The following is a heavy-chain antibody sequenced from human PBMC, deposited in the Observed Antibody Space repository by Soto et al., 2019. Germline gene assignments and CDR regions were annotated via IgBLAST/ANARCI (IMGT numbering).Heavy chain of an antibody. V-gene: IGHV3-23*01. CDR2: MSGTGGST. CDR3: ARRPGGMDV. CDR1: GFTFSSYA. J-gene: IGHJ6*02. Sequence: ELQLLESGGGLVQPGGSLRLSCAASGFTFSSYAMSWVRQAPGKGLEWVSTMSGTGGSTYYADSVQGRFTISRDNSKNTLYLQMNSLRGEDTAVYYCARRPGGMDVWGQGTTVTVSS.